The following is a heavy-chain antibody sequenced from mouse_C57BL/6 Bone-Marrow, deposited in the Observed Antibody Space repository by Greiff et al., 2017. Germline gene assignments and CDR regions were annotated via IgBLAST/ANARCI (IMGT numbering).Heavy chain of an antibody. CDR2: IDPSDSYT. CDR1: GYTFTSYW. CDR3: AYDFLFDY. V-gene: IGHV1-59*01. D-gene: IGHD2-12*01. Sequence: QVQLQQPGAELVRPGTSVKLSCKASGYTFTSYWMHWVKQRPGQGLEWIGVIDPSDSYTNYNQKFKGKATLTVDTSSSTAYMQLSSLTSEDSAVYYSAYDFLFDYWGQGTTLTVSS. J-gene: IGHJ2*01.